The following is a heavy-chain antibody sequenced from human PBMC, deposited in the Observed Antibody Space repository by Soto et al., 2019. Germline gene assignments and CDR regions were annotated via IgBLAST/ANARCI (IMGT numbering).Heavy chain of an antibody. CDR3: AKDADSSGYFDS. CDR1: GFTFSSYG. Sequence: ESGGGVVQPGRSLRLSCAASGFTFSSYGMHWVRQAPGKGLEWVAVISYDGSNKYYADSVKGRFTISRDNSKNTLYLQMNSLRAEDTAVYYCAKDADSSGYFDSWGQGTLVTVSS. J-gene: IGHJ4*02. V-gene: IGHV3-30*18. D-gene: IGHD3-22*01. CDR2: ISYDGSNK.